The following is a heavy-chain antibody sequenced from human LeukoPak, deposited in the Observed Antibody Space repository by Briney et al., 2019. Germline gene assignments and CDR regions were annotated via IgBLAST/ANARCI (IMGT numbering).Heavy chain of an antibody. D-gene: IGHD3-10*01. J-gene: IGHJ4*02. Sequence: GASVKVSCQASGYTFTRYGISGVRQAPGQGLEWMGCISAYNGNTNYAQKLQGRVTMTTDTSTSTAYMELRSLRSDDTAVYYCARAFVGRGFGELLYRFDYWAQGTLVSVSS. CDR3: ARAFVGRGFGELLYRFDY. CDR1: GYTFTRYG. V-gene: IGHV1-18*01. CDR2: ISAYNGNT.